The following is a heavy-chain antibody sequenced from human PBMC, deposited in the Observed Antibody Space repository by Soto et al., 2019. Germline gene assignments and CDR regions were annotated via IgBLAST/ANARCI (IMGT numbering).Heavy chain of an antibody. CDR2: IGTRSDI. CDR1: GFTFSSYS. J-gene: IGHJ6*02. CDR3: AREETAWPLAYGLDV. V-gene: IGHV3-21*01. Sequence: GALRLSCAASGFTFSSYSMHWVRQAPGKGLEWVSSIGTRSDIYYADSVKGRFTISRDNAKNSLSLQMNSMTAEDTAVYYCAREETAWPLAYGLDVWGQGTTVTGS. D-gene: IGHD2-21*02.